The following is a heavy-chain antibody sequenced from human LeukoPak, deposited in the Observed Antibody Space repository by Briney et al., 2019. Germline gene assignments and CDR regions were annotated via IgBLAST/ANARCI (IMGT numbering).Heavy chain of an antibody. CDR3: ARSQRGYSYGQGPFDY. CDR1: GFTFSSYA. D-gene: IGHD5-18*01. J-gene: IGHJ4*02. CDR2: ISYDGSNK. Sequence: PGGSLRLSCAASGFTFSSYAMHWVRQAPGKGLEWVAVISYDGSNKYYADSVKGRFTISRDNSKNTLYLQMNSLRAEDTAVYYCARSQRGYSYGQGPFDYWGQGTLVTVSS. V-gene: IGHV3-30*04.